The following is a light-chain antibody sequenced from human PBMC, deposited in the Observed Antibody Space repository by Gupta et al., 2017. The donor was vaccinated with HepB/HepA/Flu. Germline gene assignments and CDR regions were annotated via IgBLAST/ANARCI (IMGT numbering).Light chain of an antibody. J-gene: IGLJ2*01. CDR2: DDS. Sequence: SYVLTQPPSVSVAPGKTARSTCGGNNIGSKSVHWYQQKPGQAPVLVVYDDSDRHSGIPERFSGSNSGNTATLTISRVEAGDEADYYCQVWDSSSDHPVFGGGTKLTVL. V-gene: IGLV3-21*03. CDR3: QVWDSSSDHPV. CDR1: NIGSKS.